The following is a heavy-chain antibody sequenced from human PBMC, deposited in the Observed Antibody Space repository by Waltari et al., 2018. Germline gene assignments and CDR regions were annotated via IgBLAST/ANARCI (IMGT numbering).Heavy chain of an antibody. CDR2: ISAYNGNT. CDR1: GYTFTSYG. D-gene: IGHD6-13*01. V-gene: IGHV1-18*01. J-gene: IGHJ6*02. Sequence: QVQLVQSGAEVKKPGASVKVSCKASGYTFTSYGISWVRQAPGQGLEWMGWISAYNGNTNYAQKLQGRVTMTTDTSTSTAYMELRSLRSDDTAVYYCARDPPTYSSLYYYYYGMDVWGQGTTVTVSS. CDR3: ARDPPTYSSLYYYYYGMDV.